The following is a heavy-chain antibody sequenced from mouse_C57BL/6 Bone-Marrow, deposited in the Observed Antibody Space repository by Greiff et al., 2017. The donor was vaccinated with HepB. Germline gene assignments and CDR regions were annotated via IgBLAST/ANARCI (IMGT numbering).Heavy chain of an antibody. V-gene: IGHV5-17*01. CDR2: ISSGSSTI. CDR1: GFTFSDYG. D-gene: IGHD1-1*01. CDR3: ARYGPYYAMDY. J-gene: IGHJ4*01. Sequence: EVMLVESGGGLVKPGGSLKLSCAASGFTFSDYGMHWVRQAPEKGLEWVAYISSGSSTIYYADTVKGRFTISRDNAKNTLFLQMTSLRSDDTAMYYCARYGPYYAMDYWGQGTSVTVSS.